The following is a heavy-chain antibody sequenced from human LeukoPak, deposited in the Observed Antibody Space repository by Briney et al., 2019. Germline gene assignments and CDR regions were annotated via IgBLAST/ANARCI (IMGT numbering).Heavy chain of an antibody. Sequence: GASVKVSCTASGYTFTSYAMNWVRQAPGQGLEWMGWINPKSGATNYAQKFQGRVTMTRDTSISTAYMELSTLRSDDTAVYYCASSDILTGYTCDYWGQGTLVTVSS. J-gene: IGHJ4*02. CDR2: INPKSGAT. CDR3: ASSDILTGYTCDY. D-gene: IGHD3-9*01. V-gene: IGHV1-2*02. CDR1: GYTFTSYA.